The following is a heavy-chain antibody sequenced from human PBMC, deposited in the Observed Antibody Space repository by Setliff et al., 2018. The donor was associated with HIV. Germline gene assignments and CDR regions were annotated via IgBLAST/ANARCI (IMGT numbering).Heavy chain of an antibody. D-gene: IGHD3-3*02. Sequence: GGSLRLSCAASGFTVSSNYMSWVRQAPGKGLEWVSVIYIDGSTYYADSVRGRFTIPRDNYKNTLYLQMKSLRAEDTAVYYCAREDPPADFHFWSGRLADWGQGSLVTVSS. CDR1: GFTVSSNY. V-gene: IGHV3-66*02. CDR2: IYIDGST. J-gene: IGHJ4*02. CDR3: AREDPPADFHFWSGRLAD.